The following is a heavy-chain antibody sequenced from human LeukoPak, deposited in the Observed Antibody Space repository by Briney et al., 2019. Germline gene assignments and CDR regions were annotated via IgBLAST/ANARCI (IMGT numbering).Heavy chain of an antibody. J-gene: IGHJ4*02. D-gene: IGHD2-2*01. Sequence: GGSLRLSCAASGFTFSRHWMHWVRQAPGKGLVWISRINSDASDTNYADFVKGRFTISRDNAKNTVYLQINSLRDEDTAVYNCARICSSTDCLIPDWGQGTLVTVSS. CDR2: INSDASDT. V-gene: IGHV3-74*01. CDR3: ARICSSTDCLIPD. CDR1: GFTFSRHW.